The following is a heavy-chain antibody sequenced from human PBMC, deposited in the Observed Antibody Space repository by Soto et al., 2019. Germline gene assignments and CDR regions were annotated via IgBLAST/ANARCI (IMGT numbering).Heavy chain of an antibody. CDR2: IDPSDSYT. V-gene: IGHV5-10-1*01. J-gene: IGHJ6*02. CDR3: ARRGYSYGYHYYYGMDA. D-gene: IGHD5-18*01. CDR1: GYSFTSYW. Sequence: GESLKISCKGSGYSFTSYWSSWVRQMPGKGLEWMGRIDPSDSYTNYSPSFQGHVTISADKSISTAYLQWSSLKASDDAMYYCARRGYSYGYHYYYGMDAWGQGTTVTVSS.